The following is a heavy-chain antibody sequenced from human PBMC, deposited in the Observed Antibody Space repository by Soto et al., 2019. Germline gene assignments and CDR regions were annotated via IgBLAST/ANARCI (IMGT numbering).Heavy chain of an antibody. J-gene: IGHJ3*02. V-gene: IGHV1-69*12. D-gene: IGHD3-22*01. CDR1: GGTFSSYA. Sequence: QVQLVQSGAEVKKPGSSVKVSCKASGGTFSSYAISWVRQAPGQGLEWMGGIIPIFGTAKYAQKFQGRVTITADESTSTAYMELSSLRSEDTAVYYCARGGAHYYESSGYYSLNAFDIWGQGTIDTVSS. CDR3: ARGGAHYYESSGYYSLNAFDI. CDR2: IIPIFGTA.